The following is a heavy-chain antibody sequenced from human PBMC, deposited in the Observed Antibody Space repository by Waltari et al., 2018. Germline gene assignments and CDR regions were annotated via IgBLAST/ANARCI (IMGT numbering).Heavy chain of an antibody. CDR1: GYAFRRSA. Sequence: EVERRHSGGVGVARGGPVALTCAPCGYAFRRSAVSWVRQTPGKGLEWVSTIRDSGDIYYYADSVRGRFTVSRDNSKNTLFLQMSSLRADDTAVYYCATDSVQHLIHAFDIWGQGTVVTVSS. CDR3: ATDSVQHLIHAFDI. CDR2: IRDSGDIY. V-gene: IGHV3-23*01. J-gene: IGHJ3*02. D-gene: IGHD6-13*01.